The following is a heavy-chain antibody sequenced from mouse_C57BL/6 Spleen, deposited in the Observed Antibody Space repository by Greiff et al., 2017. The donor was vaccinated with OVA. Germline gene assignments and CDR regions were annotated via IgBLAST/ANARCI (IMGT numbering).Heavy chain of an antibody. CDR2: ISYDGSN. D-gene: IGHD1-1*01. Sequence: ESGPGLVKPSQSLSLTCSVTGYSITSGYYWNWIRQFPGNKLEWMGYISYDGSNNYNPSLKNRISITRDTSKNQFFLKLNSVTTEDTATYYCAREVHYYGSSPYAMDYWGQGTSVTVSS. J-gene: IGHJ4*01. V-gene: IGHV3-6*01. CDR3: AREVHYYGSSPYAMDY. CDR1: GYSITSGYY.